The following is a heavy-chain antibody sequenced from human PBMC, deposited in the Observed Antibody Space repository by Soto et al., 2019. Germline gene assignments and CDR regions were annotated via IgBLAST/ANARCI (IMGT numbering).Heavy chain of an antibody. J-gene: IGHJ4*02. CDR1: GFTFSSYG. D-gene: IGHD6-19*01. CDR3: AKDPGIAVAGAGYYFDY. Sequence: QVQLVESGGGVVQPGRSLRLSCAASGFTFSSYGMHWVRQAPGKGLEWVAVISYDGSNKYYADSVKGRFTISRDNSKNTLYLQMNSLRAEDTAVYYCAKDPGIAVAGAGYYFDYWGQGTLVTVSS. V-gene: IGHV3-30*18. CDR2: ISYDGSNK.